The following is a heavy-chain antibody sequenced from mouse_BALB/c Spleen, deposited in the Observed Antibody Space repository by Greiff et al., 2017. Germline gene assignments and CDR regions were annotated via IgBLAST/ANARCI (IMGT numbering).Heavy chain of an antibody. V-gene: IGHV1-18*01. D-gene: IGHD2-4*01. Sequence: EVQLQQSGPELVKPGASVKIPCKASGYTFTDYNMDWVKQSHGKSLEWIGDINPNNGGTIYNQKFKGKATLTVDKSSSTAYMELRSLTSEDTAVYYCASGLRNIGGYYAMDYWGQGTSVTVSS. CDR1: GYTFTDYN. CDR2: INPNNGGT. CDR3: ASGLRNIGGYYAMDY. J-gene: IGHJ4*01.